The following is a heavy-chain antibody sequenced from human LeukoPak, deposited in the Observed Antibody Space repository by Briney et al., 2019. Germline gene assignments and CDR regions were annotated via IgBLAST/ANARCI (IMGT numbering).Heavy chain of an antibody. Sequence: GGSLRLSCAASGFTFSSYAMSWVRQAPGKGLEWVSAISGSGGSTYYADSVKGRFTISRDNSKNTLYLQMNSLRAEDTAVYYCARGTANSGAVDYWGQGTLVTVSS. D-gene: IGHD2-15*01. CDR3: ARGTANSGAVDY. J-gene: IGHJ4*02. V-gene: IGHV3-23*01. CDR2: ISGSGGST. CDR1: GFTFSSYA.